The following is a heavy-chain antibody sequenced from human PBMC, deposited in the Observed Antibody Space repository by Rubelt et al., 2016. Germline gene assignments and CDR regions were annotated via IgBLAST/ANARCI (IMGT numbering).Heavy chain of an antibody. V-gene: IGHV3-53*01. CDR2: SGGST. CDR3: ARRSSSLAY. J-gene: IGHJ4*02. Sequence: SGGSTYYADSVKGRFTISRDNSKNTLYLQMNSLRAEDTAVYYCARRSSSLAYWGQGTLVTVSS. D-gene: IGHD6-13*01.